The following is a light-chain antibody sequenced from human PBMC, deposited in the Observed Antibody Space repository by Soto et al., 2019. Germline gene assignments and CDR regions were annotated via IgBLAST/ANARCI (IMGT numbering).Light chain of an antibody. V-gene: IGLV2-11*01. CDR2: DVS. CDR3: CSYAGSYTLV. Sequence: QSALTQPRSVSGSPGQSVTISCTGTSSDVGGYNYVSWYQQHPGKAPKFMIYDVSKRPSGVPDRFSGSKSGITASLTISGLQAEDEADYYCCSYAGSYTLVFGGGTKLTVL. CDR1: SSDVGGYNY. J-gene: IGLJ2*01.